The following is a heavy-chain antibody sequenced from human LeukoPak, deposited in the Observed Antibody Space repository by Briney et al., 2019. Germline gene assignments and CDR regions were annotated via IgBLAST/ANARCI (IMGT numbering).Heavy chain of an antibody. CDR2: IKEDGSEN. CDR3: ARAYAGGIFDS. V-gene: IGHV3-7*04. CDR1: GFTFSDYW. Sequence: PGGSLRLSCVASGFTFSDYWMSWVRQAPGKGLEWVANIKEDGSENYYVDSVRGRFTISRDNAKNSLYLQMNSLRAEDTAMYYCARAYAGGIFDSWGQGILVTVSS. J-gene: IGHJ4*02. D-gene: IGHD3-16*01.